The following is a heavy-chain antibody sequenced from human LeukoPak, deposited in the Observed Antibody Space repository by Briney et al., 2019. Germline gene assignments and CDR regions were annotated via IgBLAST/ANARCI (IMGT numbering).Heavy chain of an antibody. V-gene: IGHV3-33*01. CDR3: ARNPGIAVAGNPLDY. D-gene: IGHD6-19*01. J-gene: IGHJ4*02. CDR1: GFTFSSYG. CDR2: IWYDGGNK. Sequence: GGSLRLSCAASGFTFSSYGMHWVRQAPGKGLEWVAVIWYDGGNKYYADSVKGRFTISRDNSKNTLYLQMNSLRAEDTAVYYWARNPGIAVAGNPLDYWGQGTLVTVSS.